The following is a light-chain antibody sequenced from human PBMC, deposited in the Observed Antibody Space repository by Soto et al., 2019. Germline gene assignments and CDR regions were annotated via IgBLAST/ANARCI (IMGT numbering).Light chain of an antibody. J-gene: IGKJ4*01. Sequence: DIQMTQSPSSVSASVGDTVTITCRASEYIGTWLAWYRQKPGKAPNLLISAASSLQSGVPTRFSGSGSGTDFTLTISSLQPEDFATYFCQQGASFPLAFGGGTKVEIK. CDR3: QQGASFPLA. CDR2: AAS. V-gene: IGKV1-12*01. CDR1: EYIGTW.